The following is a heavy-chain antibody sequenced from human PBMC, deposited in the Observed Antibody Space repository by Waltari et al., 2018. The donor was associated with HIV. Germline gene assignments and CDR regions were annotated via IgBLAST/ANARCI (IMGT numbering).Heavy chain of an antibody. V-gene: IGHV3-9*01. CDR1: GFTFDKYA. J-gene: IGHJ6*02. Sequence: EVQLVESGGGLVQPGGSLRLSCAVSGFTFDKYAMHWVRQVPGKGLEWVSGFSLDSDRIDYADSVKGRFTVSRVNAKNSLYLQMNSLRVEDTALYYCGKDLTPGGLDVWGQGTTVIVSS. CDR3: GKDLTPGGLDV. CDR2: FSLDSDRI.